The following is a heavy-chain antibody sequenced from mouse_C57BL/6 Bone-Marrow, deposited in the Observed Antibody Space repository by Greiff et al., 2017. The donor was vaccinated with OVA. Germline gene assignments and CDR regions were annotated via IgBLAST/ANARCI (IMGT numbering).Heavy chain of an antibody. CDR1: GYTFTSYW. CDR2: INPSNGGT. D-gene: IGHD2-12*01. V-gene: IGHV1-53*01. CDR3: ARRDYSLLYGDYAMDY. Sequence: QVQLQQPGTELVKPGASVKLSCKASGYTFTSYWMHWVKQRPGQGLEWIGNINPSNGGTNYNEKLKSKATLTVDKSSSTAYMQLSSLTSEDSAVYYCARRDYSLLYGDYAMDYWGQGTSVTVPS. J-gene: IGHJ4*01.